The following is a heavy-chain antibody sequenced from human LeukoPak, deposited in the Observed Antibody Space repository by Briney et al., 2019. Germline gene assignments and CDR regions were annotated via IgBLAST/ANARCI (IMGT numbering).Heavy chain of an antibody. J-gene: IGHJ3*02. Sequence: GGSLRLSCAASGFTFSSYGMHWVRQAPGKGLEWVAVILYDGRNKYYADSVKGRFTISRDNSKNTLYLQMNSLRAEDTAVYYCARDECSGGGCYSSGFDAFDIWGQGTMVTVSS. V-gene: IGHV3-33*08. D-gene: IGHD2-15*01. CDR2: ILYDGRNK. CDR3: ARDECSGGGCYSSGFDAFDI. CDR1: GFTFSSYG.